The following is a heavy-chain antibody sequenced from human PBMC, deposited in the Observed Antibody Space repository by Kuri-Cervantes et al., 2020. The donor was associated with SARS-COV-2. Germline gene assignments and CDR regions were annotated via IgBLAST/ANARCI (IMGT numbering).Heavy chain of an antibody. CDR1: SGSFSDYY. J-gene: IGHJ6*02. Sequence: GSLRLSCAGYSGSFSDYYWSWIRQTPEMGLEWIGEINHSGSTNYNPSLRSRVTMSVDTSKNQFSLRLTSVTAADTAVYYCARCPFLEWLSDSMDVWGQGTTVTVSS. D-gene: IGHD3-3*01. V-gene: IGHV4-34*01. CDR2: INHSGST. CDR3: ARCPFLEWLSDSMDV.